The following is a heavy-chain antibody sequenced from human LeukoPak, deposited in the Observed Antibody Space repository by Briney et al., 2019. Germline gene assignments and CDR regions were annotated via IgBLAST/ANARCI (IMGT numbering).Heavy chain of an antibody. J-gene: IGHJ6*03. CDR1: GDSISSYY. CDR3: ARETSQKGAHYMDV. D-gene: IGHD3-16*01. CDR2: IYYSGST. V-gene: IGHV4-59*01. Sequence: SETLSLTCTVSGDSISSYYCSWIRQPPGKGLEWIGYIYYSGSTSYNPSLKSRVTISVDTSKNQFSLKLSSVTAADTAVYYCARETSQKGAHYMDVWGKGTTVTISS.